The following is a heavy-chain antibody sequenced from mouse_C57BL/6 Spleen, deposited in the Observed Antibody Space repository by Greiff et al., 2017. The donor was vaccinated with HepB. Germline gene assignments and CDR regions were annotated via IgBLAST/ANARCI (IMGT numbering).Heavy chain of an antibody. D-gene: IGHD1-2*01. V-gene: IGHV1-39*01. CDR1: GYSFTDYN. CDR2: INPNYGTT. CDR3: AREVITTVSFDY. J-gene: IGHJ2*01. Sequence: EVKLMESGPELVKPGASVKISCKASGYSFTDYNMNWVKQSNGKSLEWIGVINPNYGTTSYNQKFKGKATLTVDQSSSTAYMQLNSLTSEDSAVYYCAREVITTVSFDYWGQGTTLTVSS.